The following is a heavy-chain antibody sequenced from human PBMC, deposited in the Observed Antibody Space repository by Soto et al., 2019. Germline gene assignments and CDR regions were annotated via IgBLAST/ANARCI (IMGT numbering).Heavy chain of an antibody. Sequence: SVKVSCKASGGTFSTFGISWVRQAPGQGLEWMGGIIPFFGTARYSQKFEDRITITADESTNTVYMDLRSLTSEDTAIYYCAKSAPMDAGDKYYYDFWGKGALVTVSS. V-gene: IGHV1-69*13. CDR1: GGTFSTFG. CDR2: IIPFFGTA. D-gene: IGHD4-17*01. J-gene: IGHJ4*02. CDR3: AKSAPMDAGDKYYYDF.